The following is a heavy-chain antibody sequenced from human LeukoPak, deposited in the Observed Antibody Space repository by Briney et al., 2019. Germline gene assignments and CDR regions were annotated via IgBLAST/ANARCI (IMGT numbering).Heavy chain of an antibody. D-gene: IGHD3-10*01. J-gene: IGHJ5*02. CDR2: IYYSGST. CDR3: ARHAAGMRT. Sequence: SETLSLTCTVSGGSISSSSYYWVWIRQPPGKGLEWIGSIYYSGSTYYNPSLKSRVTISVDTSKNQLSLTLSSVTAADAAVYYCARHAAGMRTWGEGTLVTVSS. V-gene: IGHV4-39*01. CDR1: GGSISSSSYY.